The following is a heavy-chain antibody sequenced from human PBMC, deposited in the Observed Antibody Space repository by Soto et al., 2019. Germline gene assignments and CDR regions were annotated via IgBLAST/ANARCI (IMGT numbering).Heavy chain of an antibody. CDR1: GFTFSSYW. CDR2: INSDGSST. J-gene: IGHJ6*02. CDR3: AGDKVPYDSSGYYYALGMDV. Sequence: GGSLRLSCAASGFTFSSYWMHWVRQAPGKGLVWVSRINSDGSSTSYADSVKGRFTISRDNAKNTLHLQMNSLRAEDTAVYYCAGDKVPYDSSGYYYALGMDVWGQGTTVTVSS. V-gene: IGHV3-74*01. D-gene: IGHD3-22*01.